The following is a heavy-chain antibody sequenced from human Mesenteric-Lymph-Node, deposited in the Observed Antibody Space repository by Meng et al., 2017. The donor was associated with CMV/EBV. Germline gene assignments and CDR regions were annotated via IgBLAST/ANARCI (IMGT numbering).Heavy chain of an antibody. D-gene: IGHD2-8*01. CDR2: IYYSGST. Sequence: SETLSLTCTVSGGSISSSSYYWGWIHQPPGKGLEWIGSIYYSGSTYYNPSLKSRVTISEDTSKNQFSLKLSSVTAADTAVYFCARGFCSNGECYRQGDAFDPWGQGILVTVSS. CDR3: ARGFCSNGECYRQGDAFDP. CDR1: GGSISSSSYY. V-gene: IGHV4-39*07. J-gene: IGHJ5*02.